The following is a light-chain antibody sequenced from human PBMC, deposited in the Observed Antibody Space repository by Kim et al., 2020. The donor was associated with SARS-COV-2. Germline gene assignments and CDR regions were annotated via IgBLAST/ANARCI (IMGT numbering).Light chain of an antibody. CDR1: TGAVTSGHY. J-gene: IGLJ1*01. CDR2: DTT. CDR3: LLSYSGARPYV. V-gene: IGLV7-46*01. Sequence: QAVVTQEPSLTVSPGGTVTLTCGSSTGAVTSGHYPYWFQQKPGQAPRTLIYDTTNKHSWTPARFSGSLLGGKAALTLSGAQPEDEAEYYFLLSYSGARPYVFGTGTKVTVL.